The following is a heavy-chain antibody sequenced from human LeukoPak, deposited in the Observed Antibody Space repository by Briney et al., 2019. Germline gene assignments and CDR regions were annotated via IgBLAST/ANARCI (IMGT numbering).Heavy chain of an antibody. CDR1: GFTFSSYA. D-gene: IGHD3-10*01. CDR2: TLYDGSNK. V-gene: IGHV3-30*04. CDR3: ARGYYYLSGSYYSPQFDP. J-gene: IGHJ5*02. Sequence: GGSLRLSCAASGFTFSSYAMHWVRQAPGKGLEWVAVTLYDGSNKYYADSVKGRFTVSRDNSKNTLYLQMNSLRAEDTAVYYCARGYYYLSGSYYSPQFDPWGQGSLVTVSS.